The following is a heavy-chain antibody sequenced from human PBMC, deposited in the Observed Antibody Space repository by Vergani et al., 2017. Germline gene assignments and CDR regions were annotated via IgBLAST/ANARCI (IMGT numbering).Heavy chain of an antibody. CDR3: ARDRVDGYNSDYYYGMDV. D-gene: IGHD5-24*01. J-gene: IGHJ6*02. V-gene: IGHV1-69*18. CDR1: GGTFSSYA. Sequence: QVQLVQSGAEVKKPGSSVKVSCKASGGTFSSYAISWVRQAPGQGLEWMGRIIPIFGTANYAQKFQGRVTINADESTSTAYMGLSSLRSADTAVYYCARDRVDGYNSDYYYGMDVWGQGTTVTVSS. CDR2: IIPIFGTA.